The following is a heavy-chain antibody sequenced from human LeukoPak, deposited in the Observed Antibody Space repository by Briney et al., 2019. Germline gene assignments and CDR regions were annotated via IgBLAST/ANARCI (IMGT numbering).Heavy chain of an antibody. Sequence: SGTLALTCHVLGGSLSRYYWSWVRQPPGEGMEWVGDIYYSGSTNYNPSLKSRVTISVDTSKNQFSLKLSSVTAADTAVYYCARDAGRRPVYRGWFDPWGQGTLVTVSS. CDR3: ARDAGRRPVYRGWFDP. D-gene: IGHD2/OR15-2a*01. J-gene: IGHJ5*02. CDR1: GGSLSRYY. V-gene: IGHV4-59*01. CDR2: IYYSGST.